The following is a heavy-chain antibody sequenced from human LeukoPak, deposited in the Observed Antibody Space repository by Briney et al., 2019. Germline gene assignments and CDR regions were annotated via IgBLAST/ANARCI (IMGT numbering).Heavy chain of an antibody. V-gene: IGHV2-70*04. CDR1: GFSLSTSGMR. Sequence: ESGATLVNPHRPLTLTCTFSGFSLSTSGMRVSWIRQPPGKALEWLARIDWDDDKFYSTSLKTRLTISKDTSKNQVVLTMTNMDPVDTATYYCARTTRVEMATIGVVGAFDIWGQGTMVTVSS. J-gene: IGHJ3*02. D-gene: IGHD5-24*01. CDR2: IDWDDDK. CDR3: ARTTRVEMATIGVVGAFDI.